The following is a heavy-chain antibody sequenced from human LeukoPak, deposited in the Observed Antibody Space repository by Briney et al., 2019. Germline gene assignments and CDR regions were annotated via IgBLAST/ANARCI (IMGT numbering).Heavy chain of an antibody. J-gene: IGHJ3*02. CDR2: ISPIFGRA. D-gene: IGHD3-16*01. V-gene: IGHV1-69*05. Sequence: SVKVSCKASGGTFISYAISWGRQAPGQGLEWMGGISPIFGRANYAQKFHGRVTITTYESTSTDYMELSSLRADATAVDYCAWGGHGAYAWAFDIWGQGTMVTVSS. CDR1: GGTFISYA. CDR3: AWGGHGAYAWAFDI.